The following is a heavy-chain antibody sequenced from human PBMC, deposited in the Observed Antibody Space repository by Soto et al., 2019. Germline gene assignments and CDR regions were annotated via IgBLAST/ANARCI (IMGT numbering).Heavy chain of an antibody. J-gene: IGHJ5*02. D-gene: IGHD6-6*01. CDR1: GYTFTGYY. V-gene: IGHV1-2*02. Sequence: ASVKVSCKASGYTFTGYYMHWVRQAPGQGLEWMGWINPNSGGTNYAQKFQGRVTMTRDTSISTAYMELSRLRSDDTAVYYCARGARASIEASPRTNWFDPWGQGTLVTVSS. CDR3: ARGARASIEASPRTNWFDP. CDR2: INPNSGGT.